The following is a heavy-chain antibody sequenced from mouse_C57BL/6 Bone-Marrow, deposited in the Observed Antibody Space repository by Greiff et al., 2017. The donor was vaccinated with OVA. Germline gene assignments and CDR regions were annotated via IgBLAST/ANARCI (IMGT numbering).Heavy chain of an antibody. CDR1: GFTFSSYA. CDR3: ARALPSRGFAY. CDR2: ISDGGSYT. J-gene: IGHJ3*01. Sequence: DVKLEESGGGLVKPGGSLKLSCAASGFTFSSYAMSWVRQTPEKRLEWVATISDGGSYTYYPDNVKGRFTISRDNAKNNLYLQMSHLKSEDTAMYYCARALPSRGFAYWGQGTLVTVSA. V-gene: IGHV5-4*03.